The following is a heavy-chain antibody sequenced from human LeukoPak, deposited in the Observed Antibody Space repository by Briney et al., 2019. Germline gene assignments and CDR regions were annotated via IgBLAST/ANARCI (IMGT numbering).Heavy chain of an antibody. J-gene: IGHJ4*02. Sequence: PGGSLRLSCAASGFMFSTYAMSWVRQAPGKGLEWVSTISSSGRTTYYADSVKGRFTISRDNSRNTLSLQMNSLRAEDTAVYYCAKLDWPGLDYWGQGTLVTVSS. CDR2: ISSSGRTT. D-gene: IGHD3/OR15-3a*01. CDR1: GFMFSTYA. CDR3: AKLDWPGLDY. V-gene: IGHV3-23*01.